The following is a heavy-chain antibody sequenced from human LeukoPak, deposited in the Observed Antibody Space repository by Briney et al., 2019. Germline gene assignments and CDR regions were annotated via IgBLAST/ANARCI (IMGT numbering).Heavy chain of an antibody. D-gene: IGHD1-26*01. CDR3: AREEPQWSPYRDDY. Sequence: ASVKVSCKASGYTFTGYYMHWVRQAPGQGLEWMGWINPNNGGTNYAQKFQGRVTMTRDTSISTAYMELSRLRSDDTAVYYCAREEPQWSPYRDDYWGQGTLVTVSS. CDR1: GYTFTGYY. J-gene: IGHJ4*02. V-gene: IGHV1-2*02. CDR2: INPNNGGT.